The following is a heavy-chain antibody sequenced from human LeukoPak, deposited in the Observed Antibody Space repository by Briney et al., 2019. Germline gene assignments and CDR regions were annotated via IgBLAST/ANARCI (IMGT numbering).Heavy chain of an antibody. CDR1: GFTFSSYG. J-gene: IGHJ4*02. Sequence: PGGSLRLSCAASGFTFSSYGMPWVRQAPGKGLEWVAFIRNDGSNKYYADSVKGRFTISRDNSKNTLYLQMNSLRAEDTAVYYCAKDSSKGQPLEYYFCYWGQGTLVTVSS. D-gene: IGHD6-13*01. V-gene: IGHV3-30*02. CDR2: IRNDGSNK. CDR3: AKDSSKGQPLEYYFCY.